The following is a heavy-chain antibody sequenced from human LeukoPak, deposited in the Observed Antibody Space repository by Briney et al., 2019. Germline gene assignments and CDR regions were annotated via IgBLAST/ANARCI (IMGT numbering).Heavy chain of an antibody. J-gene: IGHJ4*02. CDR1: GFTVSSNY. V-gene: IGHV3-53*01. CDR2: IYSNGNT. D-gene: IGHD4-17*01. CDR3: ARRDPYGDYVDY. Sequence: GGSLRLSCVASGFTVSSNYMTWVRQAPGKGLEWVSVIYSNGNTYYADSVKGRFTVSRDNSKNTLYLQMHSLRADDTAVYYCARRDPYGDYVDYWGQGTLVTVSS.